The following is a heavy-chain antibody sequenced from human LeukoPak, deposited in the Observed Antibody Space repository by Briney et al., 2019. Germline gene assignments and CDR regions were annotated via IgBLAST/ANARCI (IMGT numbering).Heavy chain of an antibody. CDR1: VYTFTSYG. V-gene: IGHV1-18*01. Sequence: ASVTVSFTASVYTFTSYGISWVRQAPGPGLEWMGWICAYNGNTNYAQKLQGRVTMTTDTSTSTAYTELRSLRSDDTAVYYCARERYYYDSSANYWGRGTLVTVSS. CDR3: ARERYYYDSSANY. D-gene: IGHD3-22*01. J-gene: IGHJ4*02. CDR2: ICAYNGNT.